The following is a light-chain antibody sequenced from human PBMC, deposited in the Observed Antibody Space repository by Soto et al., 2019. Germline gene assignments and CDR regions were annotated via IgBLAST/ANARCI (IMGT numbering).Light chain of an antibody. CDR3: PRARSVPVT. CDR2: GAS. Sequence: DIQMTQSPYSVSASVGDRVTITCRASQGISSWLAWYQQKPGRAPNLLIYGASSLQGGVPSRFSGSGSGTYFPLTISSLQPEDFATYSCPRARSVPVTFGQGTRLEI. CDR1: QGISSW. J-gene: IGKJ5*01. V-gene: IGKV1D-12*01.